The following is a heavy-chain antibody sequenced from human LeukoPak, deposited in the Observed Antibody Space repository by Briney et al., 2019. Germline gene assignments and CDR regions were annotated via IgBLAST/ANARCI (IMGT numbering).Heavy chain of an antibody. Sequence: GGSLRLSCAASGFTFSSYAMHWVRQAPGKGLEWVAVISYDGSDKYYADSAKGRFTISRDNSKNTLYLQMNSLRAEDTAVSYCARAGGLLWFGDSYYYMDVWGKGTTVTVSS. D-gene: IGHD3-10*01. J-gene: IGHJ6*03. V-gene: IGHV3-30*01. CDR2: ISYDGSDK. CDR1: GFTFSSYA. CDR3: ARAGGLLWFGDSYYYMDV.